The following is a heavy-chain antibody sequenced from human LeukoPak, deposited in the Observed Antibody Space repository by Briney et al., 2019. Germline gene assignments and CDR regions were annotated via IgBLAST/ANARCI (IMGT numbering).Heavy chain of an antibody. J-gene: IGHJ4*02. V-gene: IGHV3-30*18. Sequence: GGSLRLSCAASGFTFSSYGMHWVRQAPGKGLEWVAVISYDGSNICYADSVKGRFTISRDNSKNTLYLQMNSLRAEDTAVYYCAKDNSGSYFDYWGQGTLVTVSS. D-gene: IGHD1-26*01. CDR1: GFTFSSYG. CDR3: AKDNSGSYFDY. CDR2: ISYDGSNI.